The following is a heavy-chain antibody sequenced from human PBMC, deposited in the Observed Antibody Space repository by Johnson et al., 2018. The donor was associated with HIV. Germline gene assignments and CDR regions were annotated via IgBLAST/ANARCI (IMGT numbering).Heavy chain of an antibody. J-gene: IGHJ3*02. CDR3: ARDSYNFWSGYPDAFDI. CDR2: ISSSGSTI. CDR1: RFSFSDHY. D-gene: IGHD3-3*01. V-gene: IGHV3-11*04. Sequence: QMQVVESGGGLVKPGGSLRLSCAASRFSFSDHYMSWIRQAPGKGLEWVSYISSSGSTIYYADSVKGRFTVSRDNAKNSLYLQMNSLRAEDTAVYYCARDSYNFWSGYPDAFDIWGQGTMVTVSS.